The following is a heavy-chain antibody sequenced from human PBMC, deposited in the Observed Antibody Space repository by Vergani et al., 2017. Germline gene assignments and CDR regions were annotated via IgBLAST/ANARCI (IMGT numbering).Heavy chain of an antibody. CDR3: EAGTYYNPWY. V-gene: IGHV4-39*01. CDR1: GGSVSGSGYY. J-gene: IGHJ4*02. CDR2: MYYSGST. D-gene: IGHD3-10*01. Sequence: QLLLLESGPGVVKPSETLSLICNVSGGSVSGSGYYWGWVRQSPGKGLEWIGTMYYSGSTYHNPSLKSRVSMSVDTSKNQFSLNVSSVTAADTAVYFCEAGTYYNPWYWGQGILVTVSS.